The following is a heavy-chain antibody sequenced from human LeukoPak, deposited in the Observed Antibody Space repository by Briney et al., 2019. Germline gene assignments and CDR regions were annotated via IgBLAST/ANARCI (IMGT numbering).Heavy chain of an antibody. CDR2: IYYSGST. CDR1: GGSISSYY. Sequence: SETLSLTCTVSGGSISSYYWSWIRQPPGKGLEWIGYIYYSGSTNYNPSLKSRVTISVDTSKNQFSLKLSSVTAADTAVYYCARGVVVADLYYFDYWGQGTLVIVSS. D-gene: IGHD2-15*01. V-gene: IGHV4-59*01. CDR3: ARGVVVADLYYFDY. J-gene: IGHJ4*02.